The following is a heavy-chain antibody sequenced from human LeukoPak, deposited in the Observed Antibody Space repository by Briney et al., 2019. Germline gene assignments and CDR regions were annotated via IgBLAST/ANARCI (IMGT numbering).Heavy chain of an antibody. J-gene: IGHJ4*02. V-gene: IGHV3-53*01. Sequence: PGGSLRLSCTVSGFTVSSNSMSWVRQAPGKGLEWVSFIYSGSTHYSDSVKGRFTISRDNSKNTLYLQMNSLRAEDTAVYYCARSTTLNYDFDYWGQGTLVTVSS. CDR2: IYSGST. CDR1: GFTVSSNS. D-gene: IGHD4-17*01. CDR3: ARSTTLNYDFDY.